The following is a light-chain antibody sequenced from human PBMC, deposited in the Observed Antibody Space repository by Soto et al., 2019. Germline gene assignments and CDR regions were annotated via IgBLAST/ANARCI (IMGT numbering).Light chain of an antibody. CDR3: QQLNSYPRIT. CDR1: QGINSY. V-gene: IGKV1-9*01. CDR2: AAS. J-gene: IGKJ5*01. Sequence: DIQLTQSPSFLSASVGDRVTITCRAGQGINSYLSWYQQTPGKAPKLLISAASTLQSGVPSRFSGSGSGTEFTLTLSSLQPEDFATYYCQQLNSYPRITFGQGTRLEIK.